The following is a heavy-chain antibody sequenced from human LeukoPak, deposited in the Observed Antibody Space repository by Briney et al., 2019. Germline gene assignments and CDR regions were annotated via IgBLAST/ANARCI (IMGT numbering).Heavy chain of an antibody. CDR3: ARLDSSGWYYFEY. D-gene: IGHD6-19*01. CDR1: GFTFSNAW. Sequence: GGSLRLSCAGSGFTFSNAWMSWVRQAPGKGLEWVSVIYSGGSTYYADSVKGRSTISRDNSKNTLYLQMNSLRAEDTAVYYCARLDSSGWYYFEYWGQGTLVTVSS. J-gene: IGHJ4*02. CDR2: IYSGGST. V-gene: IGHV3-53*01.